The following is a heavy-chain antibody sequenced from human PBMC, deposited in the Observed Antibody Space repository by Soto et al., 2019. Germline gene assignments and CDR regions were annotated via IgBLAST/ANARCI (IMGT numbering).Heavy chain of an antibody. D-gene: IGHD3-10*01. J-gene: IGHJ2*01. CDR1: GFTFSGYA. V-gene: IGHV3-23*01. CDR2: ISGGGDAT. Sequence: EVQLLDSGGGLVQPGGSLRLSCAASGFTFSGYALTWVRQAPGQGLEWVSAISGGGDATFYADSVKGRFTISRDTSKNTRDLQMNTLRAEATAVYYCARKVSGSTGRPDLWYFDLWGRGTLVTVSS. CDR3: ARKVSGSTGRPDLWYFDL.